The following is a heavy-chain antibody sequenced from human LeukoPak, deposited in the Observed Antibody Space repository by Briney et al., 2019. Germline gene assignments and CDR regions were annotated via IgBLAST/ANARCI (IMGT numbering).Heavy chain of an antibody. D-gene: IGHD3-10*01. CDR1: GFTFSFYW. CDR3: ASPYYYGSGSYYYWYFDL. Sequence: GGSLRLSCVASGFTFSFYWMNWIRQAPGEGLEWVAAISQDGTEKLYVDSVRGRFTISRDNAKNSLYLQTNSLRAEDTAVYYCASPYYYGSGSYYYWYFDLWGRGTLVTVSS. CDR2: ISQDGTEK. V-gene: IGHV3-7*03. J-gene: IGHJ2*01.